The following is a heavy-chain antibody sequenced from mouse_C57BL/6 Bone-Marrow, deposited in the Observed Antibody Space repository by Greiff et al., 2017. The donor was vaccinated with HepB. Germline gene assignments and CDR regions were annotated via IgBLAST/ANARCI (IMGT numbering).Heavy chain of an antibody. Sequence: EVQRVESGGGLEKPGGSLKLSCAASGFTFSSYAMSWVRQTPEKRLEWVATISDGGSYTYYPDNVKGRFTISRDNAKNNLYLQMSHLKSEDTAMYYCARDDGYYWYFDVWGTGTTVTVSS. D-gene: IGHD2-3*01. CDR3: ARDDGYYWYFDV. V-gene: IGHV5-4*01. J-gene: IGHJ1*03. CDR2: ISDGGSYT. CDR1: GFTFSSYA.